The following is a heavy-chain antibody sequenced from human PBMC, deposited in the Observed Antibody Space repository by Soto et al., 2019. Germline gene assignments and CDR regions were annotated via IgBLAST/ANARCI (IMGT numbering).Heavy chain of an antibody. CDR2: IVPASGGA. CDR1: GYSFTDFL. V-gene: IGHV1-46*01. D-gene: IGHD5-12*01. CDR3: VREYSPGLFEY. J-gene: IGHJ4*02. Sequence: VASVKVSCKASGYSFTDFLIHWVRQAPGQGLEWMGFIVPASGGAGYTEKFLGRISMTRDTSTTTVYMELSSLRSEDTAVYYCVREYSPGLFEYWGQGTLVTVSS.